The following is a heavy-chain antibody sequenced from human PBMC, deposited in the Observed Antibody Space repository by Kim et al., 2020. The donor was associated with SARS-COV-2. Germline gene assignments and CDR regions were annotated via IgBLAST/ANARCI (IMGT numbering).Heavy chain of an antibody. CDR2: IIPIFGTA. V-gene: IGHV1-69*13. J-gene: IGHJ6*02. Sequence: SVKVSCKASGGTFSSYAISWVRQAPGQGLEWMGGIIPIFGTANYAQKFQGRVTITADESTSTAYMELSSLRSEDTAVYYCARDSPSTAMVTRYGMDVWGQGTTVTVSS. CDR1: GGTFSSYA. CDR3: ARDSPSTAMVTRYGMDV. D-gene: IGHD5-18*01.